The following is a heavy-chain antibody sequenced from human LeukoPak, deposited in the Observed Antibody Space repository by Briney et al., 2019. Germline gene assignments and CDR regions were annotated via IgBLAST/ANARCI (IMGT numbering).Heavy chain of an antibody. Sequence: QPGGSLRLSCTTSGFTFDDYAMSWVRQAPGKGLEWVGFIRTETYGGTAEFAASVKGRFSISREDSKNIAYLQMSSLKTEDTAVYYCARRSRRGCSTTSCYPDYWGQGTLVIVSS. CDR1: GFTFDDYA. D-gene: IGHD2-2*01. V-gene: IGHV3-49*04. CDR3: ARRSRRGCSTTSCYPDY. J-gene: IGHJ4*02. CDR2: IRTETYGGTA.